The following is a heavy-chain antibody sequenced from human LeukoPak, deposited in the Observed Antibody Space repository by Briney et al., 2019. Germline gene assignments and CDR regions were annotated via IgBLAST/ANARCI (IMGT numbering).Heavy chain of an antibody. V-gene: IGHV4-30-2*01. J-gene: IGHJ4*02. D-gene: IGHD1-26*01. CDR1: GGSISSGGSS. Sequence: SETLSLTCAVSGGSISSGGSSWSWIRQPPGKGLEWIGYIYHSGSTYYNPSLKSRVTISVDRSKNQFSLKLSSVTAADTAVYYCARGGLLFDYWGQGTLVTVSS. CDR3: ARGGLLFDY. CDR2: IYHSGST.